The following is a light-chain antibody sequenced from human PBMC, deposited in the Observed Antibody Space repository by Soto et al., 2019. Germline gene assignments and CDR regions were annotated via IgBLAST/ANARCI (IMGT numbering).Light chain of an antibody. CDR2: GTN. Sequence: EIVLTQSPGTLSLSPGESATLSCGASESVSSIYLAWYQQQPGQAPRLLIYGTNTSRRCVPDSVSGSGSGTDFSLTISRLEPEDVAGYYCQQYGSSPFTFGPGTKVDI. V-gene: IGKV3-20*01. CDR1: ESVSSIY. CDR3: QQYGSSPFT. J-gene: IGKJ3*01.